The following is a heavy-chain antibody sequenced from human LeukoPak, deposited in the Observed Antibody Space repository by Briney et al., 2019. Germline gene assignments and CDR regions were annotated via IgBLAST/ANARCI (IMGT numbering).Heavy chain of an antibody. V-gene: IGHV1-2*02. J-gene: IGHJ4*02. CDR2: INPNSGGT. CDR1: AYTFTGYY. D-gene: IGHD6-13*01. CDR3: ARVDSSTWDSFDY. Sequence: ASVKVSCKASAYTFTGYYLHWARQAPGQGLEWMGWINPNSGGTNYAQKFQGRVTMTRDTSISTAYMELSSLRSDDTAVYYCARVDSSTWDSFDYWGQGTLVTVSS.